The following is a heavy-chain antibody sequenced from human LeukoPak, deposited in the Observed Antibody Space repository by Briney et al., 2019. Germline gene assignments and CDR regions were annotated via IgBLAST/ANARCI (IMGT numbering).Heavy chain of an antibody. CDR3: ARDQRAVASRFQH. V-gene: IGHV3-66*01. J-gene: IGHJ1*01. CDR1: GFTVSSNY. D-gene: IGHD6-19*01. CDR2: IYSGGST. Sequence: PGGSLRLSCAASGFTVSSNYMSWVRQAPGKGLEWVSVIYSGGSTYYADSVKGRFTISRDNSKNTLYLQMNSLRAEDTAVYYCARDQRAVASRFQHWGQGTLVTVSS.